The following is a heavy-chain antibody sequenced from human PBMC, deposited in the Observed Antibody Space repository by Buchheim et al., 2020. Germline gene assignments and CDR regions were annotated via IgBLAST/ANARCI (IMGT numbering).Heavy chain of an antibody. V-gene: IGHV3-30*03. D-gene: IGHD4-17*01. J-gene: IGHJ4*02. CDR3: ASPAGYAYGDSSLDS. CDR2: ISFDGDNR. Sequence: QAQLVESGGGVVQPGRFLRLSCVASGFDFNTYDVHWVRQAPGKGLEWVAVISFDGDNRNYADSVKGRFTISRDNSKNTLFLELNSLRAEDTAVYYCASPAGYAYGDSSLDSWGQGTL. CDR1: GFDFNTYD.